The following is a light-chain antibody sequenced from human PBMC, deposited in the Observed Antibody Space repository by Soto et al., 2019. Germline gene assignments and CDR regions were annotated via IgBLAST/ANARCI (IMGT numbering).Light chain of an antibody. V-gene: IGKV2-30*01. J-gene: IGKJ3*01. CDR2: KVS. CDR1: QSLVYSDGNTY. Sequence: DVVMTQSPLSLPVTLGQPASISCRSSQSLVYSDGNTYLNWFQQRPGQSPRRLIYKVSNRDSGVPDRFSGSGSGTDFTLTISRLEPEDFAVYFCQQYGFSPPFTFGPGTKVDIK. CDR3: QQYGFSPPFT.